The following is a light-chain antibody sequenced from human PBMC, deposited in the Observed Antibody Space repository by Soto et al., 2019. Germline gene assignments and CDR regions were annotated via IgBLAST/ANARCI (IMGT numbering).Light chain of an antibody. V-gene: IGKV3-20*01. J-gene: IGKJ1*01. CDR1: QSVSNNY. CDR3: QQYGSSPGT. Sequence: ATLSCSASQSVSNNYLAWYQQKPGQAPRLLIYGASSRATGIPDRFSGSGSGTDFTLTISRLEPEDFAVYYCQQYGSSPGTFGQGTKVDIK. CDR2: GAS.